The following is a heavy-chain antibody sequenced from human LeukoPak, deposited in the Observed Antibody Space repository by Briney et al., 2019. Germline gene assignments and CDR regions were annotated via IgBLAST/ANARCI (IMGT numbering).Heavy chain of an antibody. CDR3: ASGILLWFGELFSPSEHYYGMDV. D-gene: IGHD3-10*01. CDR1: GFTFSSYS. J-gene: IGHJ6*02. Sequence: PGGSLRLSCAASGFTFSSYSMNWVRQAPGKGLEWVSSISSSSSYIYYADSVKGRFTISRDNAKNTLYLQMNSLRDEDTAVYYCASGILLWFGELFSPSEHYYGMDVWDQGTTVTVSS. CDR2: ISSSSSYI. V-gene: IGHV3-21*01.